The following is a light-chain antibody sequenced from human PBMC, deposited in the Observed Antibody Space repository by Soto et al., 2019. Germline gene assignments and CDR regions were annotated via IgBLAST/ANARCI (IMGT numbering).Light chain of an antibody. V-gene: IGLV2-8*01. CDR2: EVT. CDR1: SSDVGAYNY. J-gene: IGLJ3*02. Sequence: QSVLTQPPSASGSPGQSVTISCTGTSSDVGAYNYVSWYQQHAGKAPKLVIYEVTKRPSGVPDRFSGSKSANTAPLTVSGFQAEDEADYYCSSFAPSNTGVFGGGTKLTVL. CDR3: SSFAPSNTGV.